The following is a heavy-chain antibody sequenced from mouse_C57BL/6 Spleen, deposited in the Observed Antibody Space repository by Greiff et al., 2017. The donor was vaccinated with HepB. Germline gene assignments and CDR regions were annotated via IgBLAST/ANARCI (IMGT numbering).Heavy chain of an antibody. CDR3: ARSRYYGTSYYYAMDY. D-gene: IGHD1-1*01. V-gene: IGHV1-82*01. J-gene: IGHJ4*01. CDR1: GYAFSSSW. CDR2: IYPGDGDT. Sequence: VQLQESGPELVKPGASVKISCKASGYAFSSSWMNWVKQRPGKGLEWIGRIYPGDGDTNYNGKFKGKATLTADKSSSTAYMQLSSLTSEDSAVYFCARSRYYGTSYYYAMDYWGQGTSVTVSS.